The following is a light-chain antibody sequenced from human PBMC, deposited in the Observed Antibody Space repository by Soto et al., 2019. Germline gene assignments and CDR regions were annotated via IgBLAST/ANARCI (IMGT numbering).Light chain of an antibody. J-gene: IGKJ2*01. Sequence: EIVLTQSPATLSLSPGERATLSCRASQSVKNYLAWYQQKPGQAPRLLIYDASTRATGITDRFSGSGSGTDFTLTISSLEPEDFEVYYCPPRNFWYTFGQGTKLEIK. CDR3: PPRNFWYT. CDR1: QSVKNY. CDR2: DAS. V-gene: IGKV3-11*01.